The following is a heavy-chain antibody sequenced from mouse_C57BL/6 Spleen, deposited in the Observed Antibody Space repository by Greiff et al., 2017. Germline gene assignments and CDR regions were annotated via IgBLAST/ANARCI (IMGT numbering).Heavy chain of an antibody. J-gene: IGHJ3*01. CDR2: FYPGSGSI. D-gene: IGHD2-3*01. CDR3: ARHEVYDGYYSSWFAY. CDR1: GYTFTEYT. V-gene: IGHV1-62-2*01. Sequence: QVQLKESGAELVKPGASVKLSCKASGYTFTEYTIHWVKQRSGQGLEWIGWFYPGSGSIKYSEKFKDKATLTADKSSSTVYMELSRLTSEDSAVYFCARHEVYDGYYSSWFAYWGQGTLVTVSA.